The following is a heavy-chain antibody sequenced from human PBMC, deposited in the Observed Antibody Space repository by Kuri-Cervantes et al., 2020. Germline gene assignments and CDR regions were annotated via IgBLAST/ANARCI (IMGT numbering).Heavy chain of an antibody. CDR2: ISSSSSYI. CDR3: ARGPYYDYIWGSYRPPTAYFDY. Sequence: GESLKISCAASGFTFSSYSMNWVRQAPGKGLEWVSSISSSSSYIYYANSVKGRFTISRDNAKNSLYLQMNSLRAEDTAVYYCARGPYYDYIWGSYRPPTAYFDYWGQGTLVTVSS. V-gene: IGHV3-21*01. J-gene: IGHJ4*02. D-gene: IGHD3-16*02. CDR1: GFTFSSYS.